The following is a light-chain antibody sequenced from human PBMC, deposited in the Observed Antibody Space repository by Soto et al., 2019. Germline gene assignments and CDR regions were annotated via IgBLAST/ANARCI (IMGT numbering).Light chain of an antibody. CDR2: GAS. Sequence: EIVLTQSPGTLSLSPGERATLSCRASQTVSTNYLAWYQQKPGQAPRLLIYGASSRATGITDRFSGSGSGTDFILTISRLEPEAFAVYYCQQYGSSPRTFGQGTKLEIK. V-gene: IGKV3-20*01. CDR1: QTVSTNY. CDR3: QQYGSSPRT. J-gene: IGKJ2*01.